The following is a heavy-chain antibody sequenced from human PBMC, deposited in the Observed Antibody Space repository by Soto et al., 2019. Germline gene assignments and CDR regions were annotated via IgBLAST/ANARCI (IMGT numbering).Heavy chain of an antibody. CDR1: GGSISGYY. CDR3: ARESYYGSGATVVAY. J-gene: IGHJ4*02. Sequence: QVQLQESGPGLVRPSETLSLTCTVSGGSISGYYWSWIRQPPGKGLEWIGYIYYSGTTSYNPSLNCRVTMTVDTSKYQFSLKVNSVTAADTAVYYCARESYYGSGATVVAYWGQGALVIVSS. V-gene: IGHV4-59*01. D-gene: IGHD3-10*01. CDR2: IYYSGTT.